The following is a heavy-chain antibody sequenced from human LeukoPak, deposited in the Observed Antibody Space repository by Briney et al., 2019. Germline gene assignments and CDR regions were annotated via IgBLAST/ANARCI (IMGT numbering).Heavy chain of an antibody. CDR1: GFTFSNYD. V-gene: IGHV3-13*04. D-gene: IGHD2-15*01. CDR2: IGTAGDT. J-gene: IGHJ4*02. Sequence: GGSLRLSCAASGFTFSNYDMHWVRQALGKGLEWVSAIGTAGDTYYQGSVRGRFTMSRENAKNSLYLQMNSLTAGDTAVYYCARGADTHFDYWGQGSLVTVSS. CDR3: ARGADTHFDY.